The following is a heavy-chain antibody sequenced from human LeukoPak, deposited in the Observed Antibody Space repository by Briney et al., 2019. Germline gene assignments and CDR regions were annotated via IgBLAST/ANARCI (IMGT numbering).Heavy chain of an antibody. D-gene: IGHD3-16*01. Sequence: SETLSLTCTVSGGSISSSSYYWGWIRQPPGKGLEWIGSIYYSGSTYYNPSLKSRVTISVDTSKNQFSLKLSSVTAADTAVYYCARAYYDYVWGSPYDLAGFDYWGQGTLVTVSS. CDR1: GGSISSSSYY. CDR3: ARAYYDYVWGSPYDLAGFDY. J-gene: IGHJ4*02. V-gene: IGHV4-39*07. CDR2: IYYSGST.